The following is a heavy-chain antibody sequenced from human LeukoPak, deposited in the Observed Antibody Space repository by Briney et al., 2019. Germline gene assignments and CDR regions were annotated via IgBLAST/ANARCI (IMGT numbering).Heavy chain of an antibody. J-gene: IGHJ6*03. CDR1: GFIFSSYA. V-gene: IGHV3-64*01. CDR3: ARGSIAVAGDMDI. D-gene: IGHD6-19*01. CDR2: ISSNGGST. Sequence: GGTLRLSCAASGFIFSSYAMHWVRQAPGKGLEYVSAISSNGGSTYYANSVKGRFTISRDNSKNTLYLQMGSLRAEDMAVYYCARGSIAVAGDMDIWGKGTTVTISS.